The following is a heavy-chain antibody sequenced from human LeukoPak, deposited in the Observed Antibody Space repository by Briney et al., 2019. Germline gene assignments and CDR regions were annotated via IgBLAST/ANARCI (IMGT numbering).Heavy chain of an antibody. J-gene: IGHJ4*02. D-gene: IGHD3-9*01. CDR1: GGSFSGYY. V-gene: IGHV4-34*01. CDR3: ARARGDILTGYYYGY. CDR2: INHSGST. Sequence: PSETLSLTCAVYGGSFSGYYWSWIRQPPGKGVEWMGEINHSGSTNYNPSLKSRVTISVDTSKNQFSLKLSSVTAADTALYYCARARGDILTGYYYGYWGQGTLVSVSS.